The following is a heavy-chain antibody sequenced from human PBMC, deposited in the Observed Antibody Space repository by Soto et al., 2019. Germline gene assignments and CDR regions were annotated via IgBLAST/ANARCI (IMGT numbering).Heavy chain of an antibody. CDR2: IYYSGST. J-gene: IGHJ3*02. CDR1: GGSIRSGGYY. Sequence: PSETLSLTCSVSGGSIRSGGYYWSWIRQHPGRGLEWIGYIYYSGSTYHNPSLKSRVSISVDTSKNQFSLKLTSVTAADTAVYYCATYRKFFQIWGQGTKVT. V-gene: IGHV4-31*03. CDR3: ATYRKFFQI.